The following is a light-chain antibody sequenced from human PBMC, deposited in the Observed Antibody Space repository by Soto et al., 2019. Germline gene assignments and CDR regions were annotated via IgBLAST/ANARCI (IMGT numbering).Light chain of an antibody. Sequence: QSALTQPPSASGSPGQSVTSSCTGTSSDVGGYNYVSWYQQHPDKVPKLIIYEGNKRPSGVPDRFSGSKSGNTSSLTVSGLQAEDEGDYYCISYECGNNVFGTGTKVTVL. J-gene: IGLJ1*01. CDR3: ISYECGNNV. CDR1: SSDVGGYNY. V-gene: IGLV2-8*01. CDR2: EGN.